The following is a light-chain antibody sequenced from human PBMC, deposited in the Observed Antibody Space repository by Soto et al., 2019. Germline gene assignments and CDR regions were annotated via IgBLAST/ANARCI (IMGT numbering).Light chain of an antibody. Sequence: QSALTQPASVSGSPGQSVTISCTGTTSDVGRYNYVSWYQQHPGKAPKLTISDVSNRPSGVSNRFSGSKSGNTASLTISGLQAEDEADYYCSSYTTTTYVVFGGGTKLTVL. CDR2: DVS. J-gene: IGLJ2*01. CDR3: SSYTTTTYVV. V-gene: IGLV2-14*01. CDR1: TSDVGRYNY.